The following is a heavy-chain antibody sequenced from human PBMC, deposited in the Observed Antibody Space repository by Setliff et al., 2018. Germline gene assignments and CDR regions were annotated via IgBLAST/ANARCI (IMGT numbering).Heavy chain of an antibody. CDR2: IYTTWST. CDR1: GGSVGNSYYY. J-gene: IGHJ5*02. Sequence: ASETLSLTCTVSGGSVGNSYYYWNWIRQPAGKGLEWIGRIYTTWSTNYNPSLRSRVSISLDTSKSQFFLKLNSVTAADTAVYYCARDGISWLNWLDPWGQGTPVTVSS. V-gene: IGHV4-61*02. CDR3: ARDGISWLNWLDP. D-gene: IGHD6-13*01.